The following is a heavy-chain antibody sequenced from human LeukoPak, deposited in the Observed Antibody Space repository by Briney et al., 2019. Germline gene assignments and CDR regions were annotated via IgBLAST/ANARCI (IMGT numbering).Heavy chain of an antibody. CDR3: ARVERNWSGYYAKVYYFDY. D-gene: IGHD3-3*01. Sequence: SETLTLTCSVSGVSSSSYSWSWLRQAPGKGLEWIASVQYTGSTTYNPSLRSRLTISADTSKSQFSLQLSSVTTADTAVYYCARVERNWSGYYAKVYYFDYWGQGTLVTVSS. CDR1: GVSSSSYS. V-gene: IGHV4-59*01. J-gene: IGHJ4*02. CDR2: VQYTGST.